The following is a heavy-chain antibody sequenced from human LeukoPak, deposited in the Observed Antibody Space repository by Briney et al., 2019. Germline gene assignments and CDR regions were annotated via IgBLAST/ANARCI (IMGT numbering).Heavy chain of an antibody. V-gene: IGHV1-2*02. CDR3: ATLGFTDFFSRFDF. CDR2: INPDTGDT. D-gene: IGHD3-16*01. Sequence: GASVKVSCEASGYTFVGFYMYWVRQAPGQGLEGLGWINPDTGDTMYTQTLQGRVTLTRDTSINTAFLELTRLRSDDTAVYYCATLGFTDFFSRFDFWGQGTLVTVSS. CDR1: GYTFVGFY. J-gene: IGHJ4*02.